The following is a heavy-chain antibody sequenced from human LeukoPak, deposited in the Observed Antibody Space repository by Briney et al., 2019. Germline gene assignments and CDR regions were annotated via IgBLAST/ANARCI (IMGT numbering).Heavy chain of an antibody. V-gene: IGHV3-9*01. J-gene: IGHJ4*02. Sequence: GRSLRLSCAASGFTFDDYAMHWVRQAPGKGLEWVSGISWNSGSIGYADSVKGRFTISRDNAKNSLHLQLNSLRAEDTALYYCAKVLNWSLRGCVDYWGQGTLVTVSS. CDR1: GFTFDDYA. CDR3: AKVLNWSLRGCVDY. D-gene: IGHD1-20*01. CDR2: ISWNSGSI.